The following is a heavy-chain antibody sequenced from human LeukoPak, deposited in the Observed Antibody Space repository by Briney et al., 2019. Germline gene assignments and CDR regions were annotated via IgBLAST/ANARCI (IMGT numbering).Heavy chain of an antibody. Sequence: GGSLRLSCAASGFTFSSYGMHWVRQAPGKGLEWVAVIWYDGSNKYYADSVKGRFTISRDNSKNTLYLQMNSLRAEDTAVYYCARDDCSSTSCYAHSSGPDYWGQGTLVTVSS. CDR3: ARDDCSSTSCYAHSSGPDY. J-gene: IGHJ4*02. D-gene: IGHD2-2*01. CDR2: IWYDGSNK. V-gene: IGHV3-33*01. CDR1: GFTFSSYG.